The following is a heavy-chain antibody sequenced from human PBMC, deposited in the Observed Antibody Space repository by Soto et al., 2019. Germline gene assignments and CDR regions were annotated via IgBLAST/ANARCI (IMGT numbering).Heavy chain of an antibody. CDR3: ARDHRSDSSSSYFDY. CDR2: IYYSGST. D-gene: IGHD6-13*01. Sequence: PSETLSLTCTVSGVSISSYYWSWIRPPPGKGLEWIGYIYYSGSTNYNPSLKSRVTISVDTSKNQFSLKLSSVTAADTAVYYCARDHRSDSSSSYFDYWGQGTLVTVSS. CDR1: GVSISSYY. V-gene: IGHV4-59*01. J-gene: IGHJ4*02.